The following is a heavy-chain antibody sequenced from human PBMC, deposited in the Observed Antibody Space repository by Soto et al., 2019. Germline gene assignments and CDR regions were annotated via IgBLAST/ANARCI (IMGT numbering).Heavy chain of an antibody. CDR1: GYTFVSYE. J-gene: IGHJ4*02. V-gene: IGHV1-8*01. Sequence: QVQLVQSGAEVKKPGASVKVSCKASGYTFVSYEINWVRQATGQGLEWLGGMNPHSGDTVYAQNFQGRVTMTRNTSITTAYMELNSLNSEDTAVYYCARQQAMDYWGQGTLVTVSS. CDR3: ARQQAMDY. CDR2: MNPHSGDT.